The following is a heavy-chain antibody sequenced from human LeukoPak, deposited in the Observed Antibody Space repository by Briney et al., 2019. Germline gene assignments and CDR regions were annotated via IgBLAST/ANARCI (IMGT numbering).Heavy chain of an antibody. Sequence: GASVKVSCKASGYTFTGYYMHWVRQAPGQGLEWMGWISPNSGGTNYAQEFQGRVTMTRDTSISTAYMELSRLRSDDTAVYYCAREYCGGDCPGYYGMDVWGQGTTVTVSS. V-gene: IGHV1-2*02. CDR1: GYTFTGYY. J-gene: IGHJ6*02. CDR3: AREYCGGDCPGYYGMDV. CDR2: ISPNSGGT. D-gene: IGHD2-21*02.